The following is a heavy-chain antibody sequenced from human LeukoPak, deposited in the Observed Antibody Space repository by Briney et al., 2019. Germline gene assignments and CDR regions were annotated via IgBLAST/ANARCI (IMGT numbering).Heavy chain of an antibody. V-gene: IGHV3-7*01. D-gene: IGHD4-17*01. J-gene: IGHJ4*02. CDR3: ARGPSTTLTTR. CDR1: GFTSSDYW. CDR2: IKHDGSDI. Sequence: GGSLRLSCVVSGFTSSDYWMTWVRQAPGKGLEWAANIKHDGSDIHYVDSVKGRFTISRDNAQSSLFLQMSSLRREDTAVYYCARGPSTTLTTRWGQGTLVAVSS.